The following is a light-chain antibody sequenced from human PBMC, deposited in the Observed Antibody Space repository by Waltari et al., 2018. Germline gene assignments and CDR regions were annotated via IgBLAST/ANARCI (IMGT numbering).Light chain of an antibody. V-gene: IGLV2-14*03. CDR2: HVS. Sequence: HSALTQPASVSGSPGQSITIPCTGTSRDIGFYTFDSWYQQHPGKTPKVMIYHVSNRPSGVSNRFSGSKSGNTASLTISGLQPEDEADYYCASETSTTTLYVFGSGTKVTVL. CDR3: ASETSTTTLYV. J-gene: IGLJ1*01. CDR1: SRDIGFYTF.